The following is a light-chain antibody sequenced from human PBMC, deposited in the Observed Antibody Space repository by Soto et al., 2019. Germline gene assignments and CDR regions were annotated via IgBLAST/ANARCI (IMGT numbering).Light chain of an antibody. V-gene: IGLV2-8*01. CDR1: NSDVGGYNY. CDR2: EVS. Sequence: QSVLTHPPSASGSPGQSVTISCTGTNSDVGGYNYVSWYQQHPGKAPKVMIYEVSQRPSGVPDRFSGSKSGNTASLTVSGLQAEDEADYYCSSYAGSNNFRVFGGGTKVTVL. J-gene: IGLJ2*01. CDR3: SSYAGSNNFRV.